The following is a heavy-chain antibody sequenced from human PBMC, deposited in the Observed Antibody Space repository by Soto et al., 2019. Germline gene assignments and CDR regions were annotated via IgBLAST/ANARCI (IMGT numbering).Heavy chain of an antibody. CDR2: IIPIFGTA. CDR1: GGTFSSYA. Sequence: QVQLVQSGAEVKKPGSSVKVSCKASGGTFSSYAISWVRQAPGQGLEWMGGIIPIFGTANYVQKFQGRVTITADESTSTAYMELSSLRSEDTAVYYCARSGRSSSSGGVDFDYWGQGTLVTVSS. CDR3: ARSGRSSSSGGVDFDY. D-gene: IGHD6-6*01. J-gene: IGHJ4*02. V-gene: IGHV1-69*01.